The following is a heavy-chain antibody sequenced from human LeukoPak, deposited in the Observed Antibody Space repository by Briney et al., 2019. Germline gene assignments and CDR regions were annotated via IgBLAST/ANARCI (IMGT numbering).Heavy chain of an antibody. CDR1: GYTFTDYF. D-gene: IGHD6-19*01. J-gene: IGHJ5*02. Sequence: ASVKVSCKASGYTFTDYFMHWVRQAPGQGLEWVGIINPGGGGTKYAPQFQGRVTMARDTSTSTVYMELSSLRSEDTAMYYCARGGSGRWNWFDPWGQGTLVTLSS. V-gene: IGHV1-46*01. CDR2: INPGGGGT. CDR3: ARGGSGRWNWFDP.